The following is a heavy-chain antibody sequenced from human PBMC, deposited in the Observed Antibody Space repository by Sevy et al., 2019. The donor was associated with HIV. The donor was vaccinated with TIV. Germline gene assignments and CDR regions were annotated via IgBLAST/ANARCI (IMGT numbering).Heavy chain of an antibody. CDR2: IYPDDSDT. V-gene: IGHV5-51*01. CDR1: GYSFTSHW. Sequence: GESLKISCKGSGYSFTSHWLGWVRHMPGKGLEWMGIIYPDDSDTKYSPSFQGQVTFSADKSISTAYLQWSSLKASDTAMYYCSSSRSGYFYSSGYYIYWGQGTLVTVSS. CDR3: SSSRSGYFYSSGYYIY. J-gene: IGHJ4*02. D-gene: IGHD3-22*01.